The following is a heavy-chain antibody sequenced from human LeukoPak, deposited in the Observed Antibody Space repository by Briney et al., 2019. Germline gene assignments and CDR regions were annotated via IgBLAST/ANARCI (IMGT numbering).Heavy chain of an antibody. CDR3: ARLNSLGGFDY. V-gene: IGHV4-39*01. Sequence: PSETLSFTCTVSGGSISSSSYYWGWIRQPPGKGLEWIGSIYYSGSTYYNPSLKSRVTISVDTSKNQFSVKLSSVTAADTAVYYCARLNSLGGFDYWGQGTLVTVSS. D-gene: IGHD3-10*01. CDR2: IYYSGST. CDR1: GGSISSSSYY. J-gene: IGHJ4*02.